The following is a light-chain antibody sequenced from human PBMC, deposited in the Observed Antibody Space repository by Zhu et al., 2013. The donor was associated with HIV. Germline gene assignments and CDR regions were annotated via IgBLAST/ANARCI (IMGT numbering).Light chain of an antibody. Sequence: DIQMTQSPSTLSASVGDTVTITCRASQSVSAWLAWYQQKPGKAPKLLIYKASDLQSGVPPRFSGRGSGTEFTLTIHSLQPDDFATYYCQQYNSYWTFGQGTKVEIK. CDR3: QQYNSYWT. CDR1: QSVSAW. CDR2: KAS. V-gene: IGKV1-5*03. J-gene: IGKJ1*01.